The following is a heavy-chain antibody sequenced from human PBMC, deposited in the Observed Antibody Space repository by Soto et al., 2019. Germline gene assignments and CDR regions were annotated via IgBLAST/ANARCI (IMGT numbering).Heavy chain of an antibody. CDR1: GYTFSSYY. CDR3: ARSTTPDAFDI. V-gene: IGHV1-46*01. D-gene: IGHD1-26*01. Sequence: ASVKVSCKASGYTFSSYYMHWVRQAPGQGLEWMGIINPSGGSTSYAQKFQGRVTMTRDTSTSTVYMELSSLRSEDTAVYYCARSTTPDAFDIWGQGTMVTVSS. CDR2: INPSGGST. J-gene: IGHJ3*02.